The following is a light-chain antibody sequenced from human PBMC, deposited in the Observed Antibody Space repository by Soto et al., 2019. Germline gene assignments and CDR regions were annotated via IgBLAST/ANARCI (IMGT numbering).Light chain of an antibody. Sequence: EIVLTQSPGPLSLSPGERATISCRARQSVSSSYLAWYQQKPGEAPRLLIYGASSRATGIPDRFSGSGSGTDFTLTISRLEPEDFAVYYCQQYGSSSITFGQGTRLEIK. CDR1: QSVSSSY. CDR3: QQYGSSSIT. V-gene: IGKV3-20*01. CDR2: GAS. J-gene: IGKJ5*01.